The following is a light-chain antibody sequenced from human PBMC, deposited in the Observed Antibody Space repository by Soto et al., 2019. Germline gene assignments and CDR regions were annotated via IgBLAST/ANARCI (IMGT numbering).Light chain of an antibody. V-gene: IGLV2-23*02. CDR2: EVS. CDR1: SSDVGSYNL. J-gene: IGLJ1*01. Sequence: QSALTQPASVSGSPGQSITISCTGTSSDVGSYNLVSWYQQHPGKAPTLMIYEVSKRPSGVSNRFSGSKSGNTASLTISGLQAEDEADYYCCSYAGSSSVFGTGTKVTVL. CDR3: CSYAGSSSV.